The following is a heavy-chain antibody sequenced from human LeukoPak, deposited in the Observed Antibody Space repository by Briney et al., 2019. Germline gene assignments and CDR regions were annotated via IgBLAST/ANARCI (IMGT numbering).Heavy chain of an antibody. V-gene: IGHV4-34*01. CDR2: INHSGST. CDR3: ARGSVVVPAATHNWFDP. D-gene: IGHD2-2*01. J-gene: IGHJ5*02. CDR1: GGSFSGYY. Sequence: SETLSLTCAVYGGSFSGYYWSWIRQPPGKGLEWIGEINHSGSTNYNPSLKSRVTISVDTSMNQFSLKLSSVTAADTAVYYCARGSVVVPAATHNWFDPWGQGTLVTVSS.